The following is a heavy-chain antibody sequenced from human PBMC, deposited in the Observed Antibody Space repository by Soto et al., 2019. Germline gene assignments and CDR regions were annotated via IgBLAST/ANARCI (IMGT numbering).Heavy chain of an antibody. V-gene: IGHV4-4*09. CDR2: IYRSGST. Sequence: SSETLSLTCTVSGDSVRNQYWSWIRRPPGRGLEWIGYIYRSGSTKYNPSLKSRLTISVDTSKNQFSLKLSSVTAADTAVYYCARTLDYGHMDVWGKGTTVTVSS. CDR1: GDSVRNQY. CDR3: ARTLDYGHMDV. J-gene: IGHJ6*03. D-gene: IGHD3-16*01.